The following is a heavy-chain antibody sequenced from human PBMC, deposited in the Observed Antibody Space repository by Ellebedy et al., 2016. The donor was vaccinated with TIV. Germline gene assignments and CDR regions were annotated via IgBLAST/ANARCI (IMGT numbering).Heavy chain of an antibody. D-gene: IGHD2/OR15-2a*01. CDR3: ARYSNIGGSRWFDP. CDR2: IYYTGTT. J-gene: IGHJ5*02. Sequence: GSLRLSCAASGFTFSSYDMSWVRQAPGKGLEWIGYIYYTGTTYYNPSLKSRANISVDTSMYQFSLKLNSVTTADTAIYYCARYSNIGGSRWFDPWGQGTLVTVSS. V-gene: IGHV4-59*01. CDR1: GFTFSSYD.